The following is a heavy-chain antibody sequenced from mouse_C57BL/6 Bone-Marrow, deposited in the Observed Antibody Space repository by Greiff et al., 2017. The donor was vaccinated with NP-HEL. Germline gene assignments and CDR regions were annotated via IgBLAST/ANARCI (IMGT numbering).Heavy chain of an antibody. D-gene: IGHD1-1*01. V-gene: IGHV1-4*01. Sequence: QVQLKQSGAELARPGASVKMSCKASGYTFTSYTMHWVKQRPGQGLEWIGYINPSSGYTKYKQKFKDKATLTADKYSSTAYMQLSILTSKDSAVYYCARPYYYGSSWYFDVWGTGTTVTVSS. CDR3: ARPYYYGSSWYFDV. J-gene: IGHJ1*03. CDR2: INPSSGYT. CDR1: GYTFTSYT.